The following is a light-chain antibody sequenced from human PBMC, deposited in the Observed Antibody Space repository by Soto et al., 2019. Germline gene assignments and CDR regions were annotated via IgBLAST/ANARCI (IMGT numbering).Light chain of an antibody. V-gene: IGKV3-15*01. Sequence: EIVMTQSPATLSVSPGERDTLSCRASQSISTNLAWYQQKPGQAPRLLISGASTRATGIPARFSGSGSGTEFTLTISSLQSEDFAVYYCQQYNKWPSYTFGQGTKVDIK. CDR2: GAS. CDR3: QQYNKWPSYT. J-gene: IGKJ2*01. CDR1: QSISTN.